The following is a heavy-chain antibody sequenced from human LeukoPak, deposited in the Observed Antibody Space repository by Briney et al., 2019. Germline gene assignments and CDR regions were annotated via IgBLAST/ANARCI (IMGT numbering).Heavy chain of an antibody. CDR1: GGSISSYY. V-gene: IGHV4-59*01. J-gene: IGHJ4*02. Sequence: SETLPLTCTVSGGSISSYYWSWIRQPPGKGLEWIGYIYYSGSTNYNPSLKSRVTISVDTSKNQFSLKLSSVTAADTAVYYCARGGYSSGFDYWGQGTLVTVSS. D-gene: IGHD6-19*01. CDR2: IYYSGST. CDR3: ARGGYSSGFDY.